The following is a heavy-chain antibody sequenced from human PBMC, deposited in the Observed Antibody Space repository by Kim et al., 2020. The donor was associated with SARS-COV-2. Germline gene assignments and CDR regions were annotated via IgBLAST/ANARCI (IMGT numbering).Heavy chain of an antibody. CDR3: AGSSIAARVFDY. V-gene: IGHV4-31*03. D-gene: IGHD6-6*01. CDR2: IYYSGST. J-gene: IGHJ4*02. CDR1: GGSVTSGGYY. Sequence: SETLSLTCTVSGGSVTSGGYYWSWIRQHPGKGLEWIGYIYYSGSTYYNPSLKSRVTISVDTSKNQFSLKLSSVTAADTAVYYCAGSSIAARVFDYWGQGTLVTVSS.